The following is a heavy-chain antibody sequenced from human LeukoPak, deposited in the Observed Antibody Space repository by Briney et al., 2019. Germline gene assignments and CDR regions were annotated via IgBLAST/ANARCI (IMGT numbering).Heavy chain of an antibody. CDR1: GFTFSSYW. CDR3: ARPPSKSSSGY. Sequence: PGGSLRLSCAASGFTFSSYWMHWVRQAPGKGLVWVSRINTDVSSTSYADSVKGRFTISRGNAKNTLYLQMNSLRAEDTAVYYCARPPSKSSSGYWGQGTLVTVS. V-gene: IGHV3-74*01. D-gene: IGHD6-6*01. J-gene: IGHJ4*02. CDR2: INTDVSST.